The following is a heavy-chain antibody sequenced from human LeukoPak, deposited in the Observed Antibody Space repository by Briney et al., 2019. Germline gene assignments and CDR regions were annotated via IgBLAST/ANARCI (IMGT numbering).Heavy chain of an antibody. CDR3: ARDQHDYYDSSQPTFDY. Sequence: GGSLRLSCAASGFTFSSYSMNWVRQAPGKGLEWVSSISSSSSYIYYADSVKGRFTISRDNAKNSLYLQMNSLRAEDTAVYYCARDQHDYYDSSQPTFDYWGQGTLVTVSS. CDR2: ISSSSSYI. CDR1: GFTFSSYS. V-gene: IGHV3-21*01. D-gene: IGHD3-22*01. J-gene: IGHJ4*02.